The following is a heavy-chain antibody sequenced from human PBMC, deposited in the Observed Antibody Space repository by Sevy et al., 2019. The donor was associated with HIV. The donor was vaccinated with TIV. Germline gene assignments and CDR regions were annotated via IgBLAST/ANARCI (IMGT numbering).Heavy chain of an antibody. CDR2: IRSKANSYAT. Sequence: GGSLRLSCAASGFTFSGSAMHWVRQASGKGLEWVGRIRSKANSYATAYAASGKGRFTISRDDSKNTAYLQMNSLKTEDTAVYYCTRRQGNDYGDYPAMWYFDLWGRGTLVTVSS. CDR3: TRRQGNDYGDYPAMWYFDL. D-gene: IGHD4-17*01. CDR1: GFTFSGSA. V-gene: IGHV3-73*01. J-gene: IGHJ2*01.